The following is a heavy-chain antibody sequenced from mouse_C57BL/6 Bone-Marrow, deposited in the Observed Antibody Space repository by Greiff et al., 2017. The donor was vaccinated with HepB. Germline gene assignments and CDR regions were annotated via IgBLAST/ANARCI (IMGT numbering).Heavy chain of an antibody. CDR1: GFTFSSYG. CDR2: ISSGGSYT. Sequence: EVKLVESGGDLVKPGGSLKLSCAASGFTFSSYGMSWVRQTPDKRLEWVATISSGGSYTYYPDSVKGRFTISRDNAKNTLYLQMSSLKSEDKAMYYCARRYGNPFAYWGQGTLVTVSA. J-gene: IGHJ3*01. V-gene: IGHV5-6*02. D-gene: IGHD2-10*02. CDR3: ARRYGNPFAY.